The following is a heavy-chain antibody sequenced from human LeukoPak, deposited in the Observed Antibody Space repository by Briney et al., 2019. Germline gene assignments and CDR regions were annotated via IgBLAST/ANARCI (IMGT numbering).Heavy chain of an antibody. CDR3: ARGHVGYSYGYPFDY. Sequence: GGSLRLSCGASGFIFSNYGIHWVRQAPGKGLEWVSFIRFDGSSKHYADSVKGRFTISRDNSKNTLYLQMNSLRAEDTAVYYCARGHVGYSYGYPFDYWGQGTLVTVSS. V-gene: IGHV3-30*02. CDR1: GFIFSNYG. D-gene: IGHD5-18*01. CDR2: IRFDGSSK. J-gene: IGHJ4*02.